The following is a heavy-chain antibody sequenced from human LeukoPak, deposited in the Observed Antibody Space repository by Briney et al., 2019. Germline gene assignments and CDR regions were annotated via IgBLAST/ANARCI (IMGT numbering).Heavy chain of an antibody. D-gene: IGHD1-26*01. CDR2: ISSSGSTI. Sequence: LSLTCTVSGYSFSSGYYWGWIREAPGKGLEWVSYISSSGSTIYYADSVKGRFTISRDNAKNSLYLQMNSLRAEDTAVYYCATSGSYGYWGQGTLVTVSS. CDR1: GYSFSSGYY. CDR3: ATSGSYGY. V-gene: IGHV3-11*04. J-gene: IGHJ4*02.